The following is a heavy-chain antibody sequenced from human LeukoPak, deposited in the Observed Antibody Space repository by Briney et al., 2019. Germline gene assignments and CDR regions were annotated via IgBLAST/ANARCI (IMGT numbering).Heavy chain of an antibody. CDR2: IIPILGIA. CDR1: GGTFSSYA. Sequence: GASVKVSCKASGGTFSSYAISWVRQAPGQGLEWMGRIIPILGIANYAQKFQGRVTITADKSTSTAYMELSSLRSEDTAVYYCARDKAVTTELTQYFQHWGQGTLVTASS. V-gene: IGHV1-69*04. CDR3: ARDKAVTTELTQYFQH. J-gene: IGHJ1*01. D-gene: IGHD4-11*01.